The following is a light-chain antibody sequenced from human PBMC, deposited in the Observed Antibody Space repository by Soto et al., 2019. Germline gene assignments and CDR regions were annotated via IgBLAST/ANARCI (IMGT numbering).Light chain of an antibody. CDR2: DAS. CDR3: EQYGSSPRT. Sequence: EFVLTNSPGTLSLSLWEIATLSCRASQTVRNNYLAWYQQKPGQAPRLLIYDASSRATGIPDRFSGGGSGTDFTLTISRLEPEDFAVYYCEQYGSSPRTFGQGTKVDIK. V-gene: IGKV3-20*01. J-gene: IGKJ1*01. CDR1: QTVRNNY.